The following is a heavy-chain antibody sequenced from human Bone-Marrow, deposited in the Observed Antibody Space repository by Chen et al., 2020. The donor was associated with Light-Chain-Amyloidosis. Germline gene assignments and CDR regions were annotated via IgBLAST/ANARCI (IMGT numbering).Heavy chain of an antibody. Sequence: EVQLVESGGGLVQPGGSLRLSCVASGFSFNNYEMNWVRQAPGKGLQWVARVSADGNTKTYADFVEGRFTISRDNTRQTLFLHMHSLRVDDTADYYCGQVGYWGQGTRVNVSS. V-gene: IGHV3-48*03. CDR2: VSADGNTK. CDR3: GQVGY. D-gene: IGHD1-26*01. J-gene: IGHJ4*02. CDR1: GFSFNNYE.